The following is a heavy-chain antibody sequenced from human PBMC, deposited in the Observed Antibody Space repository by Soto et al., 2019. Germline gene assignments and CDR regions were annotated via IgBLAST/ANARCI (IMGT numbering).Heavy chain of an antibody. CDR3: AKVIVVIAAAGDYFDH. Sequence: GVLRLSCAASGFTFTNYAMSWVRQAPGKGLEWVSVISGSGGSTYYADSVKGRFTISRDNSKNTLYLQMDSLRAEDTAVYYCAKVIVVIAAAGDYFDHWGQGTLVTVSS. J-gene: IGHJ4*02. CDR1: GFTFTNYA. V-gene: IGHV3-23*01. D-gene: IGHD2-21*01. CDR2: ISGSGGST.